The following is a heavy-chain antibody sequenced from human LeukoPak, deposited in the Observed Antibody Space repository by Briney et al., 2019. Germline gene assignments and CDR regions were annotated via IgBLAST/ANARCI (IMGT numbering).Heavy chain of an antibody. CDR3: AKDAVTALAGYYYYMDV. CDR1: GFTSSSYA. Sequence: GGSLRLSCATSGFTSSSYAMSWVRQAPGKGLEWVSGISGSGGRTYYADSVKGRFTISRDNSKNTLYLQMNSLRADDTAVYYCAKDAVTALAGYYYYMDVWGKGTMVTVSS. V-gene: IGHV3-23*01. D-gene: IGHD6-19*01. J-gene: IGHJ6*03. CDR2: ISGSGGRT.